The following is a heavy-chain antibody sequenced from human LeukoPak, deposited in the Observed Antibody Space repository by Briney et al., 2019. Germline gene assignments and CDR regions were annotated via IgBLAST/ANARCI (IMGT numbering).Heavy chain of an antibody. CDR2: MNPNSGNT. CDR3: TRGRIAAAGTVDY. D-gene: IGHD6-13*01. CDR1: GYTFTSYD. Sequence: ASVKVSCKASGYTFTSYDINWVRQATGQGLEWMGWMNPNSGNTGYAQKFQGRVTMTRNTSISTAYMELSSLRSEDTAVYYCTRGRIAAAGTVDYWGQGTLVTVSS. J-gene: IGHJ4*02. V-gene: IGHV1-8*01.